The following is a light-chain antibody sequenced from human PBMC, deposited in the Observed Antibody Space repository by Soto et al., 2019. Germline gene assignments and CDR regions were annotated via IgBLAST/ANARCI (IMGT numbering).Light chain of an antibody. Sequence: ETMLTQSPASLSLSPGERATLSCRASQSVDRYLAWYQQKPGQAPRLLIYDASNRATGIPARFSGSGSGTDFTLTISSLEPEDFAVYYCHQRTNWPITFGQGTRLKIK. V-gene: IGKV3-11*01. J-gene: IGKJ5*01. CDR2: DAS. CDR1: QSVDRY. CDR3: HQRTNWPIT.